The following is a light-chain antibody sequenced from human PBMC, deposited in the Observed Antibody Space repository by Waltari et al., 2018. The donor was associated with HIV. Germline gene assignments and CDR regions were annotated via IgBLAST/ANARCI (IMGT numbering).Light chain of an antibody. CDR2: EVS. J-gene: IGLJ3*02. CDR1: SSDVGGSNY. V-gene: IGLV2-14*01. Sequence: QSALTQPASVSGSPGPSISLSCTGISSDVGGSNYVSWFQQHPGKAPKLMIFEVSKRPSGVSNRFSCSKSGNTASLTISGLQAEDEADYYCSSYTDSDTWVFGGGTKLTVL. CDR3: SSYTDSDTWV.